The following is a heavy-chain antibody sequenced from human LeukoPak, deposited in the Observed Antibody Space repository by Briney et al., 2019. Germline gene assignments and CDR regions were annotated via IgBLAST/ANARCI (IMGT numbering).Heavy chain of an antibody. CDR2: IYYSGST. V-gene: IGHV4-39*01. Sequence: SSETLSLTCTVSGGSISSSSYYWGWIRQPPGKGLEWIGSIYYSGSTYYNPSLKSRVTISVDTSKNQFSLKLSSVTAADTAVYYCAIPPFFMITFGGVMVHDVFDIWAQGKRVTVFS. D-gene: IGHD3-16*02. CDR3: AIPPFFMITFGGVMVHDVFDI. J-gene: IGHJ3*02. CDR1: GGSISSSSYY.